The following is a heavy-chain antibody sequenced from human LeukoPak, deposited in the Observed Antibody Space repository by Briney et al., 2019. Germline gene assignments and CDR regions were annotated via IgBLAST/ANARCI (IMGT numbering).Heavy chain of an antibody. J-gene: IGHJ5*02. CDR2: IYYNGNT. D-gene: IGHD2-15*01. CDR1: GGSISNYY. V-gene: IGHV4-59*01. Sequence: PSDTLSLTCTVSGGSISNYYWSWIRQPPGKGLEWIGYIYYNGNTNYNPSLKNRVTISVDTSENQFSLKLSSVTAADAAVYYCARGVVAPFNWFDPWGQGTQVTVSS. CDR3: ARGVVAPFNWFDP.